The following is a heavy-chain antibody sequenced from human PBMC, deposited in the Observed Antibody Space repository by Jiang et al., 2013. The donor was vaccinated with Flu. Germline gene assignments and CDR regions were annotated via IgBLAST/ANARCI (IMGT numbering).Heavy chain of an antibody. D-gene: IGHD2-15*01. Sequence: QLLESGGGVVQPGRSLRLSCAASGFTFSSYGMHWVRQAPGKGLEWVAVIWYDGSNKYYADSVKGRFTISRDNSKNTPYLQMNSLRAEDTAVYYCARDEGVVAANSPYYYGMDVWGQGTTVTVSS. CDR1: GFTFSSYG. CDR2: IWYDGSNK. CDR3: ARDEGVVAANSPYYYGMDV. J-gene: IGHJ6*02. V-gene: IGHV3-33*01.